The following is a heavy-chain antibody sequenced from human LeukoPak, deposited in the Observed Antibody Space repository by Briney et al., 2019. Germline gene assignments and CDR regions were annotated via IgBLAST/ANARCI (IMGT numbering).Heavy chain of an antibody. D-gene: IGHD5-18*01. CDR1: GFTFSNHA. CDR2: ISNDGSNK. Sequence: GRSLRLSCAASGFTFSNHAIHWVRQAPGKGLEWVSVISNDGSNKYYADSVKGRFTISRDNSKNTLYLQMNSLRGEDTAVYFCARGFYSYPFDYWGQGTLVTISS. V-gene: IGHV3-30*04. CDR3: ARGFYSYPFDY. J-gene: IGHJ4*02.